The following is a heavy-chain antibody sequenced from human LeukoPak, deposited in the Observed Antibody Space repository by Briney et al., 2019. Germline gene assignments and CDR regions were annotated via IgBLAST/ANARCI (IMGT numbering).Heavy chain of an antibody. CDR1: GFTFSSYE. J-gene: IGHJ4*02. CDR3: ARASYGYLDY. V-gene: IGHV3-48*03. Sequence: GGSLRLSCAASGFTFSSYEMTWVRQAPGKGLEWVSYISSSGSTIYYADSVKGRFTISRDNAKNSLYLQMNSLRAEDTAVYYCARASYGYLDYWGQGTLVTVSS. D-gene: IGHD5-18*01. CDR2: ISSSGSTI.